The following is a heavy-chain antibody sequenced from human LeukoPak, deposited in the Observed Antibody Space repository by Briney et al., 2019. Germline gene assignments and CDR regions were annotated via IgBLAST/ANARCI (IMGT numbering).Heavy chain of an antibody. CDR3: AKDQYYDSSGPDAFDI. V-gene: IGHV3-30*02. CDR1: GFTFSSYG. D-gene: IGHD3-22*01. CDR2: IRYDGSNK. Sequence: PGGSLRLSCAASGFTFSSYGMHWVRQAPGKGLEWVAFIRYDGSNKYYADSVKGRFTISRDNSKNPLYLQMNSLRAEDTAVYYCAKDQYYDSSGPDAFDIWGQGTMVTVSS. J-gene: IGHJ3*02.